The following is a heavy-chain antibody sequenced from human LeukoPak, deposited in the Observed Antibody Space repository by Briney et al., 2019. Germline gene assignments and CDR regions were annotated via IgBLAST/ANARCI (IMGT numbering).Heavy chain of an antibody. D-gene: IGHD3-10*01. CDR1: GFSLSDYA. CDR3: ARGGSRSYRYFDS. CDR2: ISFDGTNK. J-gene: IGHJ4*02. Sequence: GGSLRLSCAASGFSLSDYAIHWVRQTPGTGLEWVALISFDGTNKFYADSVKGRFTISRDVSKNNVSLEMNSLRADDAAVYYCARGGSRSYRYFDSWGQGTLVTVSS. V-gene: IGHV3-30*04.